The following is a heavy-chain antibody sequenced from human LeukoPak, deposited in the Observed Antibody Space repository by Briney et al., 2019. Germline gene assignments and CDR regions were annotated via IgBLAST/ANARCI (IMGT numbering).Heavy chain of an antibody. D-gene: IGHD2-21*02. V-gene: IGHV4-59*01. CDR2: IYYSGTT. Sequence: SETVSLTCTVSGGSISSYYWSWIRQPPGKGLEWIGYIYYSGTTNYNPSLKSRVTISVDTSKDQFSLKLNSVTAADTAVYYCAREKVAYCGGDSWCHAFDIWGQGTMVTVSS. CDR1: GGSISSYY. J-gene: IGHJ3*02. CDR3: AREKVAYCGGDSWCHAFDI.